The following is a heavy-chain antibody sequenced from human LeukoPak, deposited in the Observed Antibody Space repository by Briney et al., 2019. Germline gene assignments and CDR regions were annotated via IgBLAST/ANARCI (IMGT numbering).Heavy chain of an antibody. D-gene: IGHD3-16*02. CDR2: ISAYNGNT. CDR1: GYTFTSYG. Sequence: GASVKVSSTASGYTFTSYGISWVRQAPGQGLEWMGWISAYNGNTKYAHKLQGRVTMTTDTSTSTAYMELRSLRSDDTAVYYCARSGGDAYDYVWGSYRYTGPYYYYYGMDVWGQGTTVTVSS. J-gene: IGHJ6*02. V-gene: IGHV1-18*01. CDR3: ARSGGDAYDYVWGSYRYTGPYYYYYGMDV.